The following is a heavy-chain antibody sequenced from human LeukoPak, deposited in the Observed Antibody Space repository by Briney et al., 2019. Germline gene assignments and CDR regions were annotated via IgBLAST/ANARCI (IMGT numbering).Heavy chain of an antibody. CDR2: MSPNSGDT. J-gene: IGHJ4*02. CDR3: ASNPPNTGDFYY. D-gene: IGHD1-1*01. Sequence: ASVKVSCKTSGYTFTNLDINWLRQAPGQGLEWMGWMSPNSGDTGYAQKFQGRVSMTRDTSISTAYMELSSLRSEDTAVYYCASNPPNTGDFYYWGLGSLVTVSS. CDR1: GYTFTNLD. V-gene: IGHV1-8*01.